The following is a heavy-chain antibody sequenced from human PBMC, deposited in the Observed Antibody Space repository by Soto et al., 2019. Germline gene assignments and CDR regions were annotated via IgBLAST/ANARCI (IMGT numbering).Heavy chain of an antibody. CDR2: VSYDGSKK. Sequence: QVQLVESGGGVVQPGRSLTLSCAPSGFTFSIYSIHWVRQAPGKGLEWVAVVSYDGSKKYFADSVKGRFTISRDNSENTLYLQMNSLRIEDTAIYYCVRAGFSRDWYGEGFDYWGQGALVTVSS. D-gene: IGHD6-19*01. CDR1: GFTFSIYS. J-gene: IGHJ4*02. CDR3: VRAGFSRDWYGEGFDY. V-gene: IGHV3-30*04.